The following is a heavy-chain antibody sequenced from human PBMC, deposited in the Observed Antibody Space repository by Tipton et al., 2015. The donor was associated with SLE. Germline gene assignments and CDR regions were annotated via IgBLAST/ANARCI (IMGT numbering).Heavy chain of an antibody. Sequence: SLRLSCAASGFTVSYNYMAWVRQAPGKGREWVSSIYSAGSTYYADSVKGRFVISRENSKNTLYLQVNSLRAEDTAVYYCAREGRGSYFDSWGQGTLVTVSS. CDR2: IYSAGST. V-gene: IGHV3-66*01. CDR1: GFTVSYNY. D-gene: IGHD3-10*01. CDR3: AREGRGSYFDS. J-gene: IGHJ4*02.